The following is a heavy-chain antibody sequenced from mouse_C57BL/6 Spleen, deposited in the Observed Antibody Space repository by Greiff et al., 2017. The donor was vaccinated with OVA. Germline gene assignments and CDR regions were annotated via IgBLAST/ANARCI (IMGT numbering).Heavy chain of an antibody. V-gene: IGHV1-72*01. CDR2: IDPNSGGT. J-gene: IGHJ2*01. CDR1: GYTFTSYW. D-gene: IGHD1-1*01. Sequence: QVQLKQPGAELVKPGASVKLSCKASGYTFTSYWMHWVKQRPGRGLEWIGRIDPNSGGTKYNDKFKSKATLTVDKPSSTAYMQLSSLTSEDSAVYYCARDRYCGSSDVDYYGGWGQGATLTVAS. CDR3: ARDRYCGSSDVDYYGG.